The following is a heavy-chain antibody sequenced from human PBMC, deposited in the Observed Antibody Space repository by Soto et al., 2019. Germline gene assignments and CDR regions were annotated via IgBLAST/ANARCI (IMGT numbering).Heavy chain of an antibody. CDR3: ARGYTWIQLWLLNY. V-gene: IGHV1-3*01. CDR1: GYTFTSYA. J-gene: IGHJ4*02. D-gene: IGHD5-18*01. CDR2: INAGNGNT. Sequence: ASVKVSCKASGYTFTSYAMHWVRQAPGQRLEWMGWINAGNGNTKYSQKFQGRVTISRDTSASTAYMELSSLRSEDTAVYYCARGYTWIQLWLLNYWGQGTLVTVSS.